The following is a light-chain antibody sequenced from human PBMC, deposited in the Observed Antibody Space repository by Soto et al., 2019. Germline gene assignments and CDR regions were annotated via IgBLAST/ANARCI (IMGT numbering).Light chain of an antibody. CDR1: SSNIGRNT. Sequence: QSVLTQPPSASGTPGQRVTISCSGSSSNIGRNTVNWYQQLPGTAPKLLIYSSSQRPSGVPDRFSGSKSGTSASLAISGPQSEDEADYFCAAWDDSLNGHVEFGGGTKLTVL. V-gene: IGLV1-44*01. CDR2: SSS. CDR3: AAWDDSLNGHVE. J-gene: IGLJ2*01.